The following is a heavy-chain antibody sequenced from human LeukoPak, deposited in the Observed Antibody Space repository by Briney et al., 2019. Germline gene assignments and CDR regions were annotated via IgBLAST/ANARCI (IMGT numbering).Heavy chain of an antibody. CDR3: AKDLLGGDSGSYYEVGDLGMDV. J-gene: IGHJ6*02. CDR1: GLTFSSYG. V-gene: IGHV3-30*18. CDR2: ISYDGSNK. D-gene: IGHD1-26*01. Sequence: GRSLRLSCAVSGLTFSSYGMRWVRQAPGKGLEWVGVISYDGSNKYYADSVKGRFTISRAKSKNTLYLQMNSLRAEDTAVYSGAKDLLGGDSGSYYEVGDLGMDVWGQGTTVTVSS.